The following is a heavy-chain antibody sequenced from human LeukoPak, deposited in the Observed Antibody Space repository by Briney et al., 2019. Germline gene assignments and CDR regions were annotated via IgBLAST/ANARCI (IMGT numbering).Heavy chain of an antibody. J-gene: IGHJ6*02. V-gene: IGHV1-69*13. CDR1: GYNFISSG. CDR2: IIPIFGTA. D-gene: IGHD2-15*01. CDR3: ASEPSSGGRWYGMDV. Sequence: SVKVSCKASGYNFISSGVTWVRQAPGQGLEWMGGIIPIFGTANYAQKFQGRVTITADESTSTAYMELSSLRSEDTAVYYCASEPSSGGRWYGMDVWGQGTTVTVSS.